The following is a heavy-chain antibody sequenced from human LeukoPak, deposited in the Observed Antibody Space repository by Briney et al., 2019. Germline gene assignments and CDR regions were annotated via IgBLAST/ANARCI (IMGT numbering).Heavy chain of an antibody. CDR2: ISSSSSYI. CDR1: GFTFSSYS. Sequence: PGGSLRLSCAASGFTFSSYSMNWVRQAPGKGLEWVSSISSSSSYIYYADSVKGRFTISRDNSKNTLYLQMNSLRTEDTAVYYCASGITGTNNWFDPWGQGTLVTVSS. D-gene: IGHD1-20*01. J-gene: IGHJ5*02. V-gene: IGHV3-21*01. CDR3: ASGITGTNNWFDP.